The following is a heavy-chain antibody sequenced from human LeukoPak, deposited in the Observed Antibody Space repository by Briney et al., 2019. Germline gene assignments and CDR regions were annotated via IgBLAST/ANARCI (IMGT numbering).Heavy chain of an antibody. CDR1: GITVSSNY. Sequence: GGSLRLSCAASGITVSSNYMSWVRQAPGKGLEWVSVIYSGGSTYYADSVKGRFTISRDNSKNTLSLQMSSLRVEDTAVYYCARDLGSWPHVTLDIWGHGTLVTVSS. D-gene: IGHD3-16*01. J-gene: IGHJ3*02. CDR3: ARDLGSWPHVTLDI. CDR2: IYSGGST. V-gene: IGHV3-53*01.